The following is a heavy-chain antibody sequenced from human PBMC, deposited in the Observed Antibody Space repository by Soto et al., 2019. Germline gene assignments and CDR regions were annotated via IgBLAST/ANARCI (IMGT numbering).Heavy chain of an antibody. CDR2: IYHSGST. CDR3: ARRVSYFDGMDV. J-gene: IGHJ6*02. D-gene: IGHD6-13*01. Sequence: QLQLQESGSGLVKPSQTLSLTCAVSGGSFSSGGYSWSWIRQPPGKGLEWIGYIYHSGSTYYNTYLKSRVTISVDRTKNQVSLKLSCVTAADTDVYYGARRVSYFDGMDVWGQGTPVTVSS. V-gene: IGHV4-30-2*01. CDR1: GGSFSSGGYS.